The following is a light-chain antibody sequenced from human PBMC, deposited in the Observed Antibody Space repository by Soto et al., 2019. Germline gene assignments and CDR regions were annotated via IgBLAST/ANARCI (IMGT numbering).Light chain of an antibody. CDR1: SSNIGAGYE. Sequence: QSVLTQPPSVSGAPGQRVTISCTGSSSNIGAGYEVHWYQQLPGTAPKLLIYGNNNQPSGVPDRFSGSKSGTSGSLAITGLQAEDEADYYCQSYDSSLSGYVFGTGTKVTVL. V-gene: IGLV1-40*01. CDR2: GNN. CDR3: QSYDSSLSGYV. J-gene: IGLJ1*01.